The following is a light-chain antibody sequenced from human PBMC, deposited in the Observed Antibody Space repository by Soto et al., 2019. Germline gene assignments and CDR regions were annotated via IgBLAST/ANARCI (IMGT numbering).Light chain of an antibody. CDR2: AAS. V-gene: IGKV1-27*01. Sequence: DIQMTQSPSSLSASVGDRVTITCRASQGIGTYLAWYQQKPGPVPKLLIYAASTLQSGVPSRFSGSGSGTDFTLTISSLQSEDVATSYCQKFNSAPWTFGQGPKVEIK. J-gene: IGKJ1*01. CDR1: QGIGTY. CDR3: QKFNSAPWT.